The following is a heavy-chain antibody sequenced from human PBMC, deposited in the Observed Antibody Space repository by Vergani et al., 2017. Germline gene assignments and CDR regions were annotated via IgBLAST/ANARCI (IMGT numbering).Heavy chain of an antibody. J-gene: IGHJ5*02. D-gene: IGHD1-26*01. V-gene: IGHV4-4*02. Sequence: QVQLQESGPGLVKPSGTLSLTCAVSGGSISSSNWWSWVRQPPGKGLEWIGYIYYSGSTNYNPSLKSRVTISVDTSKNQFSLKLSSVTAADTAVYYCARHGWELSWFDPWGQGTLVTVSS. CDR3: ARHGWELSWFDP. CDR2: IYYSGST. CDR1: GGSISSSNW.